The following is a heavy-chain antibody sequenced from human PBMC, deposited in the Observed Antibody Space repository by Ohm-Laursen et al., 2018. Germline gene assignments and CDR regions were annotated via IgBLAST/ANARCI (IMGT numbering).Heavy chain of an antibody. J-gene: IGHJ4*02. V-gene: IGHV3-49*04. CDR3: TRGGAAAGSKFDY. D-gene: IGHD6-13*01. Sequence: SLRLSCAASGFTFGDNAMMWVRQAPGKGLEWVGFIRSKPNGGTTEYAASVKGRFTILRDDSKSIAYLQMNSLKTEDTAMYYCTRGGAAAGSKFDYWGQGTLVTVSS. CDR1: GFTFGDNA. CDR2: IRSKPNGGTT.